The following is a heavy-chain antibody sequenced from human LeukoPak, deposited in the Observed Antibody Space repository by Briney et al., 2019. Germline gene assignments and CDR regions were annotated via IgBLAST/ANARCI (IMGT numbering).Heavy chain of an antibody. CDR2: IIPIFGTA. Sequence: ASVKVSCKASGGTFTSYAISWVRQAPGQGLEWMGGIIPIFGTANYAQKFQGRVTITADDSTSTAYMELSSLRSEDTAVYYCARSRIAAAGTSPNYYYYGMDVWGKGTTVTVSS. CDR1: GGTFTSYA. CDR3: ARSRIAAAGTSPNYYYYGMDV. D-gene: IGHD6-13*01. J-gene: IGHJ6*04. V-gene: IGHV1-69*13.